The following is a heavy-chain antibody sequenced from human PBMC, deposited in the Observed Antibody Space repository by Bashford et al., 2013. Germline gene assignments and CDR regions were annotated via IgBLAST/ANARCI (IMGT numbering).Heavy chain of an antibody. V-gene: IGHV1-18*04. D-gene: IGHD3-10*01. CDR3: ARDHHGPWFGELSIILNYYYYGMDV. Sequence: ASVKVSCRASGYTFTTYYMHWVRQAPGQGLEWMGWISAYNGNTNYAQKLQGRVTMTTDTSTSTAYMELRSLRSDDTAVYYCARDHHGPWFGELSIILNYYYYGMDVWGRRDHGHRLL. CDR2: ISAYNGNT. CDR1: GYTFTTYY. J-gene: IGHJ6*02.